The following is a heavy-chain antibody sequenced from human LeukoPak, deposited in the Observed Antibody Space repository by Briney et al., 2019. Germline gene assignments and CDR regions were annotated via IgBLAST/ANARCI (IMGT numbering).Heavy chain of an antibody. V-gene: IGHV3-7*01. CDR2: MKHDGSEI. Sequence: GGSLRLSCVASGFTFSSYWMSWVRQARGKGLEWVANMKHDGSEIYYVDTAKGRFTISRDNAENSLYLQINSLRAEDTAVYYCARESTYNYAYALDFWGQGILVTVSS. CDR3: ARESTYNYAYALDF. D-gene: IGHD5-18*01. CDR1: GFTFSSYW. J-gene: IGHJ4*02.